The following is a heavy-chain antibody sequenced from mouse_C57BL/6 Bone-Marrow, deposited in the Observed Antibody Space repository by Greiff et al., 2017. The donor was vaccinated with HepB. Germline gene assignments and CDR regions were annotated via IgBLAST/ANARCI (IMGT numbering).Heavy chain of an antibody. J-gene: IGHJ3*01. D-gene: IGHD1-1*01. V-gene: IGHV1-22*01. CDR1: GYTFTDYN. Sequence: VHVKQSGPELVKPGASVKMSCKASGYTFTDYNMHWVKQSHGKSLEWIGNINPNNGGTSYNQKFKGKATLTVNKSSSTAYLELRSLPSEDSAVYYGARWDYYGRSAWFAYWGQGTLVTVSA. CDR2: INPNNGGT. CDR3: ARWDYYGRSAWFAY.